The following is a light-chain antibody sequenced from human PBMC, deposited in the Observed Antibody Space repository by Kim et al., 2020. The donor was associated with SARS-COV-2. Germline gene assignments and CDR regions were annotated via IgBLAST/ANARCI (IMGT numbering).Light chain of an antibody. J-gene: IGLJ6*01. Sequence: GHKVTISCSGTSSNVGNNFVFWYQQLPGTAPKLLIYRSSQRPSGVPARFSGSKSGTSASLAISGLRSEDEADYYCASWDDSVSGTVFGGGTKVTVL. CDR1: SSNVGNNF. CDR2: RSS. CDR3: ASWDDSVSGTV. V-gene: IGLV1-47*01.